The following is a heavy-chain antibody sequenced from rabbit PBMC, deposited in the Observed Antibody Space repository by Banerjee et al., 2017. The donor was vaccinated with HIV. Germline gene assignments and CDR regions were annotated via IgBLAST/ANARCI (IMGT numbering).Heavy chain of an antibody. D-gene: IGHD6-1*01. V-gene: IGHV1S45*01. CDR1: GFSFSSYW. Sequence: QEQLEESGGGLVQPEGSLTLTCTASGFSFSSYWMWWVRQAPGKGLEWIACINTSSGNTVYATWAKGRFTISRTSSTTVALQMTSLTAADTATYFCARQYAGYGYANLWGPGTLVTVS. J-gene: IGHJ4*01. CDR3: ARQYAGYGYANL. CDR2: INTSSGNT.